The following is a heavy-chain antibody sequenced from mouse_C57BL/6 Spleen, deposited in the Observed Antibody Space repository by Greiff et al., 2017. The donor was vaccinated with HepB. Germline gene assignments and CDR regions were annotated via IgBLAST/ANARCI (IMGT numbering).Heavy chain of an antibody. Sequence: QVQLKQSGAELVKPGASVKISCKASGYAFSSYWMNWVKQRPGKGLEWIGQIYPGDGDTNYNGKFKGKATLTADKSSSTAYMQLSSLTSEDSAVYFCARETAQATFDYWGQGTTLTVSS. CDR2: IYPGDGDT. CDR3: ARETAQATFDY. D-gene: IGHD3-2*02. CDR1: GYAFSSYW. J-gene: IGHJ2*01. V-gene: IGHV1-80*01.